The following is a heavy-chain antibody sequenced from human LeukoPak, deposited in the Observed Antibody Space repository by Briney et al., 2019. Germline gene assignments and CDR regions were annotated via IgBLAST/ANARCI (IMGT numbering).Heavy chain of an antibody. J-gene: IGHJ4*02. D-gene: IGHD3-22*01. CDR2: IYTSGST. Sequence: SQTLSLTCTVSGGSISSGSYYWSWIRQPAGKGLEWIGRIYTSGSTNYNPSLKRRVTISVDTSKNQFSLKLSSVTAADTAVYYCARERGRYCDSSPNWGQGTLVTVSS. CDR3: ARERGRYCDSSPN. V-gene: IGHV4-61*02. CDR1: GGSISSGSYY.